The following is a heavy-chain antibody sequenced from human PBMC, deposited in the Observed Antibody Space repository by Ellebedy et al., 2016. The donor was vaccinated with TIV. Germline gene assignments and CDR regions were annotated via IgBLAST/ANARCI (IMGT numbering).Heavy chain of an antibody. D-gene: IGHD2-21*02. CDR3: ARDLGGGDLIDY. CDR1: GFTFSDYY. Sequence: GESLKISCAASGFTFSDYYMSWMRQAPGKGLEWVSFLSGTTSYTNYADSVRGRFTISRDNTKNSVYLQMNGLRVEDTAVYYCARDLGGGDLIDYWGQGTLVTASS. V-gene: IGHV3-11*06. CDR2: LSGTTSYT. J-gene: IGHJ4*02.